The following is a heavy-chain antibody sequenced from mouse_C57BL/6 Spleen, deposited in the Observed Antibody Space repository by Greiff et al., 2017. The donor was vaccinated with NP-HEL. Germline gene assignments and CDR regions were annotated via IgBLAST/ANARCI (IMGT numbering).Heavy chain of an antibody. CDR2: ISSGSSTI. CDR3: ARSYRNTKGVLDD. J-gene: IGHJ2*01. Sequence: EVTLMESGGGLVKPGGSLKLSCAASGFTFSDYGMHWVRQAPETGLEWVAYISSGSSTIYYADTVKGRFTISRDNANNTLFLQMTSLRSKDSALYYCARSYRNTKGVLDDWGQGTTLTVSS. CDR1: GFTFSDYG. V-gene: IGHV5-17*01. D-gene: IGHD2-5*01.